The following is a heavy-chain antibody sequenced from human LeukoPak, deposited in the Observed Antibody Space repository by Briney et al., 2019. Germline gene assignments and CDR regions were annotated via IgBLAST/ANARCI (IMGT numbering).Heavy chain of an antibody. CDR3: ARDGYNYVSAFDI. Sequence: ASVKVSCKASGGTFSGYAISWVRQAPGQGLEWMGGIIPIFGTANYAQKFQGRVTITADESTSTAYMELSSLRSEDTAVYYCARDGYNYVSAFDIWGQGTMVTVSS. CDR2: IIPIFGTA. V-gene: IGHV1-69*13. CDR1: GGTFSGYA. J-gene: IGHJ3*02. D-gene: IGHD5-24*01.